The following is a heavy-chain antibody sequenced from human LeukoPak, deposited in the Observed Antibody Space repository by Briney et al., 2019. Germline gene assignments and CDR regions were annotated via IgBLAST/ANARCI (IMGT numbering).Heavy chain of an antibody. CDR1: GYTFTGFY. CDR3: ARLKRGYDYFDY. J-gene: IGHJ4*02. D-gene: IGHD5-12*01. V-gene: IGHV1-2*02. CDR2: INPDSGGT. Sequence: ASVKVSCKASGYTFTGFYMHWVRQAPGQGLEWMGWINPDSGGTNYAQKFQGRVTVTRDTSISTAYMELSRLTSDDTAVYYCARLKRGYDYFDYWGQGTLVTVSS.